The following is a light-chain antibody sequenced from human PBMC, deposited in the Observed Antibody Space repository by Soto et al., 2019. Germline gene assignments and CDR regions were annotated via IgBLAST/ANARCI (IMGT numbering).Light chain of an antibody. CDR2: GAS. V-gene: IGKV3-15*01. J-gene: IGKJ2*01. CDR3: QQYITWPPHT. CDR1: QSVSSN. Sequence: EIVMTQSPATLSASPGKTATLSCRASQSVSSNLAWYQKKPGQAPRLLIFGASFRATGIPARFSGSGSGTEFTLTISSLQSEDFAVYYCQQYITWPPHTFGQGTRLEIK.